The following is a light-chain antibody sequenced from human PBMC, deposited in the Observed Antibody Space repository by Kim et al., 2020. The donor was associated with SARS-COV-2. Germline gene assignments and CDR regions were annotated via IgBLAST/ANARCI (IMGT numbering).Light chain of an antibody. CDR2: SAS. CDR3: QQYGSSPRT. J-gene: IGKJ2*01. CDR1: QSIDSGF. V-gene: IGKV3-20*01. Sequence: WPGERATLSCRASQSIDSGFLAWYQQKPGQAPRLLVHSASTRATGIADRFSGSGSGTDFTLTISRLEPADFAVYFCQQYGSSPRTFGQGTKVDIK.